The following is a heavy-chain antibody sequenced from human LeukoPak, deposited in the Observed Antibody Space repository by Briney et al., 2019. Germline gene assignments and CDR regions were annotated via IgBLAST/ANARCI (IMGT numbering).Heavy chain of an antibody. CDR1: GFTFSSYA. V-gene: IGHV3-30-3*01. D-gene: IGHD3-22*01. CDR2: ISYDGSNK. J-gene: IGHJ3*02. CDR3: ARNYYDSSGYFLGAFDI. Sequence: GRSLRLSCAASGFTFSSYAMHWVRQAPGKGLEWVAVISYDGSNKYYADSVKGRFTISRDNSKNTLYLQMNSLRAEDTAVYYCARNYYDSSGYFLGAFDIWGQGTMVTVSS.